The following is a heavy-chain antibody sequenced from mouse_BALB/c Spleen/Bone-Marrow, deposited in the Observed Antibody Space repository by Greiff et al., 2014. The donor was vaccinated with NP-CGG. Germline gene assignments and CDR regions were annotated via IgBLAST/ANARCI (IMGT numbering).Heavy chain of an antibody. CDR1: GFTFSSFG. J-gene: IGHJ4*01. CDR3: TRAGTLWAMDY. CDR2: ISSGSSTI. Sequence: EVQREESGGGLVQPGGSRKISCAASGFTFSSFGMHWVSQAPEKGLEWVAYISSGSSTIYYAGTMKGRFTLSRDKSRNTLFLQMSSLRSEYTAMYYGTRAGTLWAMDYWGQGTSVTVSS. D-gene: IGHD3-3*01. V-gene: IGHV5-17*02.